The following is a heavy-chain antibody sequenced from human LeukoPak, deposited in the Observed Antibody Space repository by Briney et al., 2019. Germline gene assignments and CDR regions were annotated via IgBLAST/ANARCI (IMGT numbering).Heavy chain of an antibody. CDR1: GYTFTSYY. J-gene: IGHJ4*02. Sequence: GASVKVSCKASGYTFTSYYMHWVRQAPGQGLEWMGGIIPIFGTANYAQKFQGRVTITADESTSTAYMELSSLRSEDTAVYYCAREGYYYDSSGWARYFDYWGQGTLVTVSS. CDR2: IIPIFGTA. D-gene: IGHD3-22*01. CDR3: AREGYYYDSSGWARYFDY. V-gene: IGHV1-69*13.